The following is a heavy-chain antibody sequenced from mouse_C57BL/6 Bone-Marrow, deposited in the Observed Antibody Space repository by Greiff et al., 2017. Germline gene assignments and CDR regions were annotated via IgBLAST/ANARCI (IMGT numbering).Heavy chain of an antibody. CDR2: ISNLAYSI. CDR1: GFTFSDYG. Sequence: DVMLVESGGGLVQPGGSLKLSCAASGFTFSDYGMAWVRQAPRKGPEWVAFISNLAYSIYYADTVTGRFTISRENAKNTLYLEMSSLRSEDTAMYYCERQGNDYDPAWFAYWGQGTLVTVSA. V-gene: IGHV5-15*01. D-gene: IGHD2-4*01. CDR3: ERQGNDYDPAWFAY. J-gene: IGHJ3*01.